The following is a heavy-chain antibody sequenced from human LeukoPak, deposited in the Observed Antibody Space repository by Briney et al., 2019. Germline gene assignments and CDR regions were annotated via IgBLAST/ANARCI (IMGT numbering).Heavy chain of an antibody. CDR1: GFTFSDHW. V-gene: IGHV3-7*01. D-gene: IGHD4-23*01. CDR3: AKLLSNSGRFLY. Sequence: GGSLRLSCAASGFTFSDHWMSWVRQAPGKGLEWVANIKEDGSEKYYVDSVKGRFTISRDNAKNTLYLQMNSLRAEDTAVYYCAKLLSNSGRFLYWGQGTLVTVSS. J-gene: IGHJ4*02. CDR2: IKEDGSEK.